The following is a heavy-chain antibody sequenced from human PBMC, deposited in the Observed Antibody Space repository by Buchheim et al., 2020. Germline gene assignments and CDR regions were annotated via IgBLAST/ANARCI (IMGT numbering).Heavy chain of an antibody. V-gene: IGHV3-48*03. CDR1: GFTFRSYE. CDR2: ISSSGSTT. Sequence: EVQLVESGGGLVQPGGSLRLPCAASGFTFRSYEMNWVRQAPGKGLEWVSYISSSGSTTYYADSVKGRFTISRDNSKNTLYLQMNSLRAEDTAVYYCAKDLEAYCGGDCYSGLTFHYYYYGMDVWGQGTT. J-gene: IGHJ6*02. D-gene: IGHD2-21*01. CDR3: AKDLEAYCGGDCYSGLTFHYYYYGMDV.